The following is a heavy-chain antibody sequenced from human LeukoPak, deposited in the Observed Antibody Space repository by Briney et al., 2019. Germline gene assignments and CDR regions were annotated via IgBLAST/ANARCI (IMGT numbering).Heavy chain of an antibody. CDR2: IYTSGST. CDR3: ARVHSSAPTYYYDSSGYYGI. D-gene: IGHD3-22*01. Sequence: SQTLSLTCTVSGGSISSGSYYWSWIRQPAGKGLEWIGRIYTSGSTNYNPSLKSRVTISVDTSKNQFSLKLSSVTAADTAVYYCARVHSSAPTYYYDSSGYYGIWGQGTIVTVSS. V-gene: IGHV4-61*02. J-gene: IGHJ3*02. CDR1: GGSISSGSYY.